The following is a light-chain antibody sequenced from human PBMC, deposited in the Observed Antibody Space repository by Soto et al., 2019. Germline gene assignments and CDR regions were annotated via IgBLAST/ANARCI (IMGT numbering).Light chain of an antibody. Sequence: QSVLTQPASASGSPGQSVTISCTGTSSDVGGYNYVSWYQQHPGKAPKLMIYEVSERPSGVPDRFSGSKSSNTASLTVSGLQAEDEADYYCSSYTSSSTQVFGTGTKVTVL. CDR1: SSDVGGYNY. CDR2: EVS. CDR3: SSYTSSSTQV. V-gene: IGLV2-8*01. J-gene: IGLJ1*01.